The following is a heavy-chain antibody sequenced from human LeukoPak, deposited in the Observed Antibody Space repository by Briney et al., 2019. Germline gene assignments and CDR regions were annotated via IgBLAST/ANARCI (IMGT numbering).Heavy chain of an antibody. CDR2: ISAYNGNT. V-gene: IGHV1-18*01. D-gene: IGHD3-22*01. Sequence: GASVKVSCKASGYTFTSYGISWVRQAPGQGLEWMGLISAYNGNTDYAQKLQVRVIMTIDTYTSKAYMEMRSLRSDDTAMYYCARGVVSYYYYMDVWGKGTTVTVSS. CDR3: ARGVVSYYYYMDV. J-gene: IGHJ6*03. CDR1: GYTFTSYG.